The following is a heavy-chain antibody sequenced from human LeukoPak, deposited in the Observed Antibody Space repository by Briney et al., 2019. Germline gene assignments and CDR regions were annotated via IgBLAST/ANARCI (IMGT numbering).Heavy chain of an antibody. J-gene: IGHJ4*02. V-gene: IGHV4-39*01. Sequence: SETLSLTCTVSGGSISSSSYYWGWIRQPPGKGLEWIGSLYYSGSTYYSPSLRSRVTLSVDISKSQFSLKLNSVTAADTAVYYCARLSSGEHTFDYWGQGILVTVSS. CDR3: ARLSSGEHTFDY. CDR1: GGSISSSSYY. D-gene: IGHD3-10*01. CDR2: LYYSGST.